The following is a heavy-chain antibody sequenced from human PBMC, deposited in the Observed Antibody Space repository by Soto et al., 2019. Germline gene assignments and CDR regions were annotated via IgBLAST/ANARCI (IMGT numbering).Heavy chain of an antibody. V-gene: IGHV1-46*01. J-gene: IGHJ4*02. CDR3: ARDSGDTTLRQWGRSFHY. CDR1: GFTFTNYY. CDR2: INPSGGGT. D-gene: IGHD1-1*01. Sequence: QVQLVQSGAEVKKPGASVKVSCKASGFTFTNYYIHRVRQAPGQGLEWMGLINPSGGGTFYAQKFQGRVTVTRDTSTGTVYMELSNLRSEDTAVYFCARDSGDTTLRQWGRSFHYWGQGTLVTVSS.